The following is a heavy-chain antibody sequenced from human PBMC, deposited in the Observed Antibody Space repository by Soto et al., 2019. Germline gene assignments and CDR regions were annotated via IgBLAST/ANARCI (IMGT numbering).Heavy chain of an antibody. CDR1: GFSFSDYF. CDR2: INPSGDSR. CDR3: AREGRHFDY. Sequence: ASVKVSCKASGFSFSDYFMHWVRQAPGQGLEWMGIINPSGDSRNYAQKFQGRVTITADTFTNTAYMELTRLTSDDTAVYFCAREGRHFDYWGQGTLVTVSS. J-gene: IGHJ4*02. V-gene: IGHV1-46*01.